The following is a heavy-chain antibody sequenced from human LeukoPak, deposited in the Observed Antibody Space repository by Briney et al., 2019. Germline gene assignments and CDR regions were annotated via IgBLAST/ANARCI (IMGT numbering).Heavy chain of an antibody. CDR3: ARGVNPSFIAAAGDDAFDI. D-gene: IGHD6-13*01. V-gene: IGHV1-69*06. CDR2: IIPIFGTA. J-gene: IGHJ3*02. CDR1: GGTFSSYA. Sequence: SVKVSCKASGGTFSSYAISWVRQAPGQGLEWMGGIIPIFGTASYAQKFQGRVTITADTSTSTAYMELRSLRSDDTAVYYCARGVNPSFIAAAGDDAFDIWGQGTMVTVSS.